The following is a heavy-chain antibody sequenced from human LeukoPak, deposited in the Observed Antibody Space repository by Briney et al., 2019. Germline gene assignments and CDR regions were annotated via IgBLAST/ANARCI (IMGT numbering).Heavy chain of an antibody. D-gene: IGHD1-14*01. CDR3: ARGRYEFDY. V-gene: IGHV4-59*01. Sequence: PSETLSLTCIVSGGSISSYYWSWIRQPPGKGLEWIGYIYYSGSTNYNPSLKSRVTISVDTSKNQFSLKLSSVTAADTAVYYCARGRYEFDYWGQGTLVTVSS. CDR2: IYYSGST. J-gene: IGHJ4*02. CDR1: GGSISSYY.